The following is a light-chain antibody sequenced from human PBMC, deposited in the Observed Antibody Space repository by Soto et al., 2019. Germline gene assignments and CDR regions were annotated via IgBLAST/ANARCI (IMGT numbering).Light chain of an antibody. CDR3: QHYNHWPMYT. J-gene: IGKJ2*01. V-gene: IGKV3-15*01. CDR2: GAS. Sequence: ELVMTQPPATLSASPGERATLSCRASQSVITNVAWYQQKPGQAPRLLIYGASTRANGSPARFSGSGSGTEFTLTISSLQSEDFAVYYCQHYNHWPMYTFGQGTKVEIK. CDR1: QSVITN.